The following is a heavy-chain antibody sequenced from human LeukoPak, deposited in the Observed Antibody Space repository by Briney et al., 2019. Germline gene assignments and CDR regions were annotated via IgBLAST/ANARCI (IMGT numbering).Heavy chain of an antibody. CDR1: GFTFSAYG. J-gene: IGHJ4*02. V-gene: IGHV3-30*18. CDR3: AKEEQWLGAFVY. D-gene: IGHD6-19*01. CDR2: ISYYGSNQ. Sequence: GRSLRLSCAASGFTFSAYGMHWVRQAPGKGLEWVSIISYYGSNQYYADSVKGRFTISRDNSKNTLYLQMNSLRAEDTAVYYCAKEEQWLGAFVYWGQGTLVTVS.